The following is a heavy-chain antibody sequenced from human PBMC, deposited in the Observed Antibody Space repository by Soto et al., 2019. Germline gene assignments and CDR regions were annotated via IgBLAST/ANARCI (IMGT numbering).Heavy chain of an antibody. CDR1: GFTFSYAW. Sequence: GVSVRLSCAASGFTFSYAWMNWVRQAPGKGLEWVGRIKSKTDGGTTDYAAPVKGRFTISRDDSKNTLYLQMNSLRAEDTAIYYCTRRLDFFDYWGQGTLVTVSS. J-gene: IGHJ4*02. CDR2: IKSKTDGGTT. CDR3: TRRLDFFDY. V-gene: IGHV3-15*07.